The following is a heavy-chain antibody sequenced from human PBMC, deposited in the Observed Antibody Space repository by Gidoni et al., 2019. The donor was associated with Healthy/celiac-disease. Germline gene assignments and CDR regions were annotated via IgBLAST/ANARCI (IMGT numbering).Heavy chain of an antibody. Sequence: QLQLQESGPGLVKPSETLSLTCTVSGGSISRSSYYWGWIRQPPGKGLEWSGSIYYSGSTYYNPSLKSRVTISVDTSKNQFSLKLSSVTAADTAVYYCARPYGSGTFDYWGQGTLVTVSS. D-gene: IGHD3-10*01. V-gene: IGHV4-39*01. J-gene: IGHJ4*02. CDR2: IYYSGST. CDR3: ARPYGSGTFDY. CDR1: GGSISRSSYY.